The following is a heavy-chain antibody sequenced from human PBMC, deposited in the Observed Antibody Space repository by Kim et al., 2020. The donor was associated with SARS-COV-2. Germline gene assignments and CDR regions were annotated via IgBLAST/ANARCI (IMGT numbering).Heavy chain of an antibody. J-gene: IGHJ6*02. D-gene: IGHD5-18*01. CDR3: AKRYNMDV. CDR2: SGGST. V-gene: IGHV3-23*01. Sequence: SGGSTNDADSVKGRFTISRDNSKNTLYLQMNSLRVEDTAVYYCAKRYNMDVWGQGTTVTVSS.